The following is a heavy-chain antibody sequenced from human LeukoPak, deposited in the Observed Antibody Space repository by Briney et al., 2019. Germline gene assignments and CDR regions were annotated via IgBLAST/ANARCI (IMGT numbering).Heavy chain of an antibody. Sequence: GGSLRLSCAASGFTFSSYALHWVRQAPGKGLEYVSGSSSKGGSTYYANSVQGRSTISRDNSKNTLYFQMGSLRAEDMAVYYCARSLGWRGHFAYWGQGPLVTVSS. V-gene: IGHV3-64*01. CDR3: ARSLGWRGHFAY. CDR1: GFTFSSYA. D-gene: IGHD6-19*01. J-gene: IGHJ4*02. CDR2: SSSKGGST.